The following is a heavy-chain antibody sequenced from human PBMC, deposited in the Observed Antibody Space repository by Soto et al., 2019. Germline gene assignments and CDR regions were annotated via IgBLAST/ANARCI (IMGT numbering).Heavy chain of an antibody. J-gene: IGHJ6*02. CDR1: GYTFTGYY. D-gene: IGHD6-6*01. CDR3: ARDRSSSSDYYYGMDV. Sequence: QVQLVQSGAEVKKPGASVKVSCKASGYTFTGYYMHWVRQAPGQGLEWMGWINPNSGGTNYAQKFQGWVTMTRDTSISTAYMELSRLRSDDTAVYYCARDRSSSSDYYYGMDVWGQGTTVTVSS. CDR2: INPNSGGT. V-gene: IGHV1-2*04.